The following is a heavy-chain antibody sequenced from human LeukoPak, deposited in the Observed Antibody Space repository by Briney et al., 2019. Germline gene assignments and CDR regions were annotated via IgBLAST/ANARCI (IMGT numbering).Heavy chain of an antibody. CDR1: GFTFSDYA. D-gene: IGHD6-13*01. CDR2: IGGSGGSA. CDR3: QSGIAAAGRIDY. Sequence: GGSLRLSCAASGFTFSDYAMSWVRQAPGKGLEWVSSIGGSGGSAYYTDSVKGRFTISRDNAKNTLYLQMNSLRAEDTAVYYCQSGIAAAGRIDYWGQGTLVTVSS. J-gene: IGHJ4*02. V-gene: IGHV3-23*01.